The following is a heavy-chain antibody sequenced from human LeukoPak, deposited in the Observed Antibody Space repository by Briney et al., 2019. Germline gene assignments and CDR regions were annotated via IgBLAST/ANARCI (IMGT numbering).Heavy chain of an antibody. J-gene: IGHJ4*02. CDR3: ARRGPGYYDSSGYQFDY. Sequence: PSETLSLTCTVSGGSISSSSYYWGWIRQPPGKGLEWIGSIYYSGSTYYNPSLKSRVTISVDTSKNQFSLKLSSVTAADTAVYYCARRGPGYYDSSGYQFDYWGQGTLVTVSS. CDR2: IYYSGST. CDR1: GGSISSSSYY. D-gene: IGHD3-22*01. V-gene: IGHV4-39*01.